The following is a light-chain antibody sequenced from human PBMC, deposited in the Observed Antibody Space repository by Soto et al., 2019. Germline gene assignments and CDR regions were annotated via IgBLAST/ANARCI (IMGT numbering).Light chain of an antibody. CDR2: KVS. CDR3: MSYIDSTSTHWV. CDR1: SSDVGGYNY. J-gene: IGLJ3*02. V-gene: IGLV2-14*03. Sequence: QSVLTQPASVSGSPGQSITISCTGTSSDVGGYNYVSWYQQHPGKARKLLIFKVSNRPSGISGRFSGSKSGNTAFLTISGLQAEDEADYYCMSYIDSTSTHWVLGGGTKLPVL.